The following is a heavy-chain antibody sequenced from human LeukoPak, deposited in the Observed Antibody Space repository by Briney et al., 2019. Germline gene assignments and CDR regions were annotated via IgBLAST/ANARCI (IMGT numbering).Heavy chain of an antibody. D-gene: IGHD6-13*01. CDR2: TNPNSGGT. CDR3: ARSYVGATGGEFHY. Sequence: ASVKVSCKASGFTFSDYYIHWVRQAPGQGLEWMGRTNPNSGGTNYAQKFQGRVTITRDTSISAAYMELTRLRSDDTAVYYCARSYVGATGGEFHYWGQGTLVTISS. V-gene: IGHV1-2*06. J-gene: IGHJ4*02. CDR1: GFTFSDYY.